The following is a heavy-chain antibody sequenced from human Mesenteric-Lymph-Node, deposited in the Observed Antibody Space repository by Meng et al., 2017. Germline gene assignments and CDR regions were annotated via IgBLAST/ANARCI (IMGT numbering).Heavy chain of an antibody. J-gene: IGHJ3*01. CDR3: ARRDSALSRYAFDV. D-gene: IGHD2/OR15-2a*01. V-gene: IGHV3-48*03. CDR2: ITTYSGII. Sequence: GESLKISCAASGFTFSSYEMNWVRQAPGKGLEWISYITTYSGIIYYADSVKGRFTISRDNAKNSLYLQMDSLRAEDTAVYYCARRDSALSRYAFDVWGQGTMVTVSS. CDR1: GFTFSSYE.